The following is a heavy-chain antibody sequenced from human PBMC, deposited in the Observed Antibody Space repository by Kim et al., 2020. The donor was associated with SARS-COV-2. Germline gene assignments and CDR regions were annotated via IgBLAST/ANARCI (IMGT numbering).Heavy chain of an antibody. CDR2: INAGNGNT. CDR3: ARAFTGPHLPSSGWYFRASNFDY. CDR1: GYTFTSYA. D-gene: IGHD6-19*01. Sequence: ASVKVSCKASGYTFTSYAMHWVRQAPGQRLEWMGWINAGNGNTKYSQKFQGRVTITRDTSASTAYMELSSLRSEDTAVYYCARAFTGPHLPSSGWYFRASNFDYWGQGTLVTVSS. V-gene: IGHV1-3*01. J-gene: IGHJ4*02.